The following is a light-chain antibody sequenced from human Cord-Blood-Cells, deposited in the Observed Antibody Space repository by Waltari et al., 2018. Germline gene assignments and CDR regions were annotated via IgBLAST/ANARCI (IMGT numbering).Light chain of an antibody. J-gene: IGLJ1*01. Sequence: QSALTQPRSVSGSPGQSVTISCTGTSSAVGGYNYVSWYQQHPGKAPKLMIYDVSKRPSGVPGRFSVSKSGNTASLTISGLQAEDEADYYCCSYAGSYTYVFGTGTKVTVL. V-gene: IGLV2-11*01. CDR2: DVS. CDR1: SSAVGGYNY. CDR3: CSYAGSYTYV.